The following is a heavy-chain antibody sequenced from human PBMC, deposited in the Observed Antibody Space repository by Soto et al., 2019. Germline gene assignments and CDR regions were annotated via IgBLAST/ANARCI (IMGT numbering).Heavy chain of an antibody. CDR3: ARDQSTVVGATSCKDYYYYYGMDV. D-gene: IGHD1-26*01. Sequence: GGSLRLSCAASGFTFSSYSMNWVRQAPGKGPEWVSSISSSSSYIYYADSVKGRFTISRDNAKNSLYLQMNSLRAEDTAVYYCARDQSTVVGATSCKDYYYYYGMDVWGQGTTVTVS. CDR1: GFTFSSYS. CDR2: ISSSSSYI. J-gene: IGHJ6*02. V-gene: IGHV3-21*01.